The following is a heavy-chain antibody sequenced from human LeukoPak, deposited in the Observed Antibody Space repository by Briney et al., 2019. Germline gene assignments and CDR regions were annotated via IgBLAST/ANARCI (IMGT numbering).Heavy chain of an antibody. J-gene: IGHJ6*02. CDR3: AKDSFTYGDYEYYYYGMDV. V-gene: IGHV3-23*01. CDR1: GFTFSSYA. D-gene: IGHD4-17*01. Sequence: GSLRLSCAASGFTFSSYAMSWVRQAPGKGLEWVSAISGSGGSTYYADSVKGRFTISRDNSKNTLYLQMNSLRAEDTAVYYCAKDSFTYGDYEYYYYGMDVWGQGTTVTVSS. CDR2: ISGSGGST.